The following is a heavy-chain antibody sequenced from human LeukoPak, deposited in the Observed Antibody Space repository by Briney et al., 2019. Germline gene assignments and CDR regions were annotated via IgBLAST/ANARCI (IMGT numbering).Heavy chain of an antibody. CDR1: GFTFSSYW. J-gene: IGHJ4*02. Sequence: GGSLRLSCAASGFTFSSYWMSWVRQAPGKGLEWVANIKQDGSEKNYVDSVRGRFTISRDNAKSSLYLQMNSLRAEDTAVYYCARGSTSFTFVVGGQGTLVTVSS. D-gene: IGHD2-2*01. CDR2: IKQDGSEK. CDR3: ARGSTSFTFVV. V-gene: IGHV3-7*01.